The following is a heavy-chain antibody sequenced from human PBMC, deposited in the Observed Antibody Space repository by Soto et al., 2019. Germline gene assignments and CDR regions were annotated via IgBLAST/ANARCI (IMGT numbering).Heavy chain of an antibody. V-gene: IGHV4-34*01. CDR2: INHSGST. CDR1: GGSFSGYY. Sequence: SETLSLTCAVYGGSFSGYYWSWIRQPPGKGLEWIGEINHSGSTNYNPSLKSRVTISVDTSKNQFSLKRSSVTAADTAVYYCARDSSGYDYWGQGTLVTVSS. D-gene: IGHD3-22*01. J-gene: IGHJ4*02. CDR3: ARDSSGYDY.